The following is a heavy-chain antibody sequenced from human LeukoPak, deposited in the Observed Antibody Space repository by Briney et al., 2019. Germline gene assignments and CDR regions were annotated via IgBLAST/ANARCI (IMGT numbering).Heavy chain of an antibody. CDR3: ARAPRGSSTTQLETSYGMDV. D-gene: IGHD2-2*01. Sequence: GGSLRLSCAASGFTFSSYDMHWVRQATGKGLEWVSAIGAAGDTYYPGSVKGRFTISRENAKNSLYLQMNSLRAGGTAVYYCARAPRGSSTTQLETSYGMDVWGQGTTVTVSS. V-gene: IGHV3-13*01. CDR2: IGAAGDT. CDR1: GFTFSSYD. J-gene: IGHJ6*02.